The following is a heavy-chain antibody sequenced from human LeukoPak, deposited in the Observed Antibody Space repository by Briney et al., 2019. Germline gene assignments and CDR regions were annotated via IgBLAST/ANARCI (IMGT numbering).Heavy chain of an antibody. Sequence: SETLSLTCTVSGYSISSSSYYWGWIRQPPGKGLEWIGSIYYSGSTYYNPSLKSRVTISADTSKNQFSLKLSSVTAADTAVYYCVAYYDSSGRPFDYWGQGTLVTVSS. V-gene: IGHV4-39*01. CDR3: VAYYDSSGRPFDY. CDR1: GYSISSSSYY. J-gene: IGHJ4*02. D-gene: IGHD3-22*01. CDR2: IYYSGST.